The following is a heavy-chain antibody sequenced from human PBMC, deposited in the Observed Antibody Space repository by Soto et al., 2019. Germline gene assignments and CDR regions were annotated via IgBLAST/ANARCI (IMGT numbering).Heavy chain of an antibody. J-gene: IGHJ4*02. V-gene: IGHV1-18*01. D-gene: IGHD1-1*01. CDR3: ARLSLSWAVNNCDYPKNYFDY. CDR2: ISGYNGNT. Sequence: XSVKVCCKASGYRFNRYGFSWVRQAPGQGLEWMGWISGYNGNTNYAQKLQGRVTMTTDTSTSTAYMELRSLRSDDTAVYYCARLSLSWAVNNCDYPKNYFDYWGQGTLVTGSS. CDR1: GYRFNRYG.